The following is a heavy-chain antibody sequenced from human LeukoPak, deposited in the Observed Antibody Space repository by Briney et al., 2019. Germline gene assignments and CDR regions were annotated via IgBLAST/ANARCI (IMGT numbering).Heavy chain of an antibody. D-gene: IGHD3-22*01. CDR3: AKVPRIVMVTPVGFDY. Sequence: GGSLRLSCAASGFTFDDYGMSWVRPAPGKGLEWGSGINWDGGSKGYTDSVKSRFTLSRDNSKNTLYLQMNSLRAEDTAVYYCAKVPRIVMVTPVGFDYWGQGTLVTVSS. J-gene: IGHJ4*02. CDR1: GFTFDDYG. CDR2: INWDGGSK. V-gene: IGHV3-20*04.